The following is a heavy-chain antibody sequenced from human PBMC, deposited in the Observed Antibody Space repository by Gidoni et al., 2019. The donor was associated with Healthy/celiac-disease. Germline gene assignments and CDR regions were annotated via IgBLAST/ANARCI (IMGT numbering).Heavy chain of an antibody. J-gene: IGHJ3*02. D-gene: IGHD3-3*01. V-gene: IGHV4-39*01. Sequence: YNPSLKSRVTISVDTSKNQFSLKLSSVTAADTAVYYCARHSSMGITIFGVVPIGGAFDIWGQGTMVTVSS. CDR3: ARHSSMGITIFGVVPIGGAFDI.